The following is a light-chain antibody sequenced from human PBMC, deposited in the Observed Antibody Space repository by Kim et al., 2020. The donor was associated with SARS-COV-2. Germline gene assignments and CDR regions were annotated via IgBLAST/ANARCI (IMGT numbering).Light chain of an antibody. Sequence: EIVMTQSPATLSVSPGERATLSCRASQSVSSNLAWYQQKPGQAPRLLIYGASTRATGIPARFSGSGSGTEFTLTISSLQSEDFAVYYCQQYNNWPLTFGQGTQVDI. CDR2: GAS. J-gene: IGKJ1*01. CDR3: QQYNNWPLT. CDR1: QSVSSN. V-gene: IGKV3-15*01.